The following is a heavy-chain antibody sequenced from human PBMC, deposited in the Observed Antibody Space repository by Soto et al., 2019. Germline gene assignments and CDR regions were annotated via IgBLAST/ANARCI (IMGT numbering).Heavy chain of an antibody. J-gene: IGHJ4*02. CDR1: GFTFTSSA. Sequence: QMQLEQSGPEVKKPGTSVKVSCKASGFTFTSSAFQWVRQARGQRLEWIGWIAVGSGYTNYAQRFQDRVTLTRDMSTATSYMELSRLTSEDTVIYYCAADATACQQMVPSDYWGQGTLVTVSS. D-gene: IGHD2-8*01. CDR2: IAVGSGYT. CDR3: AADATACQQMVPSDY. V-gene: IGHV1-58*01.